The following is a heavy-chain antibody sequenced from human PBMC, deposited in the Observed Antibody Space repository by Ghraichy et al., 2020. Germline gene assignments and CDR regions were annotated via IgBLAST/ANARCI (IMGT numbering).Heavy chain of an antibody. V-gene: IGHV5-10-1*01. CDR1: GYRFSSYW. CDR2: IDPSDSYT. CDR3: ARDESSYYDIPTFDP. Sequence: GGSLRLSCKASGYRFSSYWIIWVRQMPGKGLEWMGRIDPSDSYTNYSPSFQGHVTISADKSISTAYLQWSSLKASDTAVYYCARDESSYYDIPTFDPWGQGTPVTVSS. J-gene: IGHJ5*02. D-gene: IGHD3-9*01.